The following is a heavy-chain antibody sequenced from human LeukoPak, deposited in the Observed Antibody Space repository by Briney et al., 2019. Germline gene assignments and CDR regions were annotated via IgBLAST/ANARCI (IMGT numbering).Heavy chain of an antibody. CDR1: GFTFSSFC. CDR2: IMHDGSDK. J-gene: IGHJ4*02. D-gene: IGHD2-2*02. CDR3: ARGGLYCSGTSCYKETDY. V-gene: IGHV3-7*01. Sequence: GGSLRLSCAASGFTFSSFCMTWVRQAPGKGLEWVANIMHDGSDKYYVDSVKGRFAISRDSAKNSLYLQMNSLRVEDTAVYYCARGGLYCSGTSCYKETDYWGQGTLVTVSS.